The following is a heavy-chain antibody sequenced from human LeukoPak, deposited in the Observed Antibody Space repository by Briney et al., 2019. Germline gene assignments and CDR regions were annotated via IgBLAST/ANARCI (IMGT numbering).Heavy chain of an antibody. CDR3: ARNYYYDSSGYPDAFDI. D-gene: IGHD3-22*01. J-gene: IGHJ3*02. Sequence: SETLSLTCAVYGGSFSGYYWSWIRQPPGKGLEWIGEINHSGSTNYNPSFKGRVTISVDTSKNQFSLKLSSVTAADTAVYYCARNYYYDSSGYPDAFDIWGQGTMVTVSS. CDR2: INHSGST. V-gene: IGHV4-34*01. CDR1: GGSFSGYY.